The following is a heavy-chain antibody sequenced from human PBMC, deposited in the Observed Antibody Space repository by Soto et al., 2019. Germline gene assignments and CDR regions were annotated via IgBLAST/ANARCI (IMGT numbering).Heavy chain of an antibody. CDR3: ARVRGYCSSSSGTHGDYDYWFDP. J-gene: IGHJ5*02. CDR1: GASFSGYY. D-gene: IGHD2-2*01. V-gene: IGHV4-34*01. Sequence: QVQLQQWGALLLKPSETLSLTCAVYGASFSGYYWSWVRQPPGKGLGWIGEIDHSGSTNYNPSLNSRGTISVATSKTQSSLNLDSVTAADEAVYYCARVRGYCSSSSGTHGDYDYWFDPWGKGTLVTVSS. CDR2: IDHSGST.